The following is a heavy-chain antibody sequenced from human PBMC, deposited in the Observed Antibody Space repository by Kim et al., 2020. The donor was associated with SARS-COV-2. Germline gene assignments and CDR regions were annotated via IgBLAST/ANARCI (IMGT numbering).Heavy chain of an antibody. D-gene: IGHD6-13*01. Sequence: YAVSVKSRITINPDTSKNQFSLQLNSVTPEDTAVYYCARDSSSSSWYFDLWGRGTLVTVSS. V-gene: IGHV6-1*01. J-gene: IGHJ2*01. CDR3: ARDSSSSSWYFDL.